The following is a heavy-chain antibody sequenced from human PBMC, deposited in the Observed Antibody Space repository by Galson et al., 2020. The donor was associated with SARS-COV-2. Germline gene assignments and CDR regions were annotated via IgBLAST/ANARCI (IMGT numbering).Heavy chain of an antibody. Sequence: QLGESLKISCAASGFTVSNNYMSWVRQAPGKGLEWVSIIYSGGSTYDADSVKGRFTISRDNSKNTLYLQINSLGAEDTAVYYCARGVVGSYDVDVWGQGTTVTVSS. D-gene: IGHD2-15*01. CDR1: GFTVSNNY. CDR3: ARGVVGSYDVDV. J-gene: IGHJ6*02. CDR2: IYSGGST. V-gene: IGHV3-53*05.